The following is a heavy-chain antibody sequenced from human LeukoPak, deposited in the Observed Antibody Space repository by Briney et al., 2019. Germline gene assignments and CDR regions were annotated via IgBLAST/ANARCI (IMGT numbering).Heavy chain of an antibody. CDR1: GYTFTSYN. J-gene: IGHJ4*02. CDR3: ARGKVVTMVRGVIITYFDY. CDR2: INPSGGST. D-gene: IGHD3-10*01. Sequence: ASVKVSCKASGYTFTSYNMHWVRQAPGQGLEWMGIINPSGGSTSYAQKFQGRVTMTRDTSTSTVYMELSSLRSEDTAVYYCARGKVVTMVRGVIITYFDYWGQGTLVTVSS. V-gene: IGHV1-46*01.